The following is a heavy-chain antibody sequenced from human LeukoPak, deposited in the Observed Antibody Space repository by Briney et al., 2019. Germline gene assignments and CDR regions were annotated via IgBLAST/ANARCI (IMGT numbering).Heavy chain of an antibody. D-gene: IGHD6-19*01. CDR1: GGTFSGYY. CDR3: ARGKGSGWSDLGNWFDP. V-gene: IGHV4-34*01. J-gene: IGHJ5*02. Sequence: SSETLSLTCAVYGGTFSGYYWSWIRQPPGKGLEWIGEINHSGSTNYNPSLKSRVTISVDTSKNQFSLKLSSVTAADTAVYYCARGKGSGWSDLGNWFDPWGQGTLVTVSS. CDR2: INHSGST.